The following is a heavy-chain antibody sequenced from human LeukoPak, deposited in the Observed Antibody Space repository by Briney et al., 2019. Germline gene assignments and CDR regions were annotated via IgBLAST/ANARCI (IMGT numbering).Heavy chain of an antibody. CDR3: AKDLDHVAMDV. CDR1: GFTFNNYA. V-gene: IGHV3-21*01. CDR2: ISSSSSYT. Sequence: AGGSLRLSCVASGFTFNNYAMHWVRQAPGKGLEWVSSISSSSSYTKSADSVKGRFTISRDNAKNSLYLQMNSLRDEDTAVYYCAKDLDHVAMDVWGKGTTVTVSS. J-gene: IGHJ6*03. D-gene: IGHD1-14*01.